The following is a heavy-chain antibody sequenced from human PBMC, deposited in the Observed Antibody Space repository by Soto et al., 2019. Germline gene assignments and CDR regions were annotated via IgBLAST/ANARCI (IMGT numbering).Heavy chain of an antibody. J-gene: IGHJ4*02. V-gene: IGHV3-11*05. Sequence: HVQLVESGGGWVKPGGSLRLSCAVSGFTFNDYQMTWFRQAPGKGLEWVSRISSTGSYADYADSVKGRFTVSRDNANNTVYLQMDSLRDEDTAVYFCARIVGLRLNDYWGQGTLVIVSS. CDR2: ISSTGSYA. D-gene: IGHD1-26*01. CDR1: GFTFNDYQ. CDR3: ARIVGLRLNDY.